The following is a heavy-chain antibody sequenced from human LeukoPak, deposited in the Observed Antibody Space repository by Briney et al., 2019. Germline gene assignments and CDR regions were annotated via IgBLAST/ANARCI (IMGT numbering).Heavy chain of an antibody. Sequence: GGSLRLSCAASGFTFSTYCMHWVRQAPGKGLGWVSRINGDEGSTNYADFVKGRFTISRDHARKKLYLPMHRLRADDTAVYYCGAASSDRIAAGGEYWGQGTLVTVSS. CDR1: GFTFSTYC. CDR3: GAASSDRIAAGGEY. D-gene: IGHD6-13*01. J-gene: IGHJ4*02. V-gene: IGHV3-74*01. CDR2: INGDEGST.